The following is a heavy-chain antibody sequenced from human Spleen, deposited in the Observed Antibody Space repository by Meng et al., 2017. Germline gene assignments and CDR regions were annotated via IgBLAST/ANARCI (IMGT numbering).Heavy chain of an antibody. V-gene: IGHV3-48*03. CDR1: GVTISGSD. Sequence: GGSLRLSCVVSGVTISGSDIHWVRQAPGKGLEWVSYISSSGSTIYYADSVKGRFTISRDNAKNSLYLQMNSLRAEDTAVYYCARDRGSYYGGYFQHWGQGTLVTVSS. J-gene: IGHJ1*01. CDR2: ISSSGSTI. CDR3: ARDRGSYYGGYFQH. D-gene: IGHD1-26*01.